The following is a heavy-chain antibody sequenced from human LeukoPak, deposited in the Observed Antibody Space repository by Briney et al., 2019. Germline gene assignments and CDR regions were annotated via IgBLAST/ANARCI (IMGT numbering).Heavy chain of an antibody. J-gene: IGHJ4*02. CDR1: GFTFSSYS. D-gene: IGHD2-2*01. CDR2: ISSSSSTI. V-gene: IGHV3-48*01. Sequence: PGGSLRLSCAASGFTFSSYSMNWVRQAPGKGLEWVSYISSSSSTIYYADSVKGRFTISRDNSKNTLYLQMNSLRAEDTAVYYCARDPAGGYFDYWGQGTLVTVSS. CDR3: ARDPAGGYFDY.